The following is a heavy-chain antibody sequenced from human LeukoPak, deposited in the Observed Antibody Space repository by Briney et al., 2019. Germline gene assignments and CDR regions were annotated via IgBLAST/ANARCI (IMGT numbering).Heavy chain of an antibody. CDR3: ATGVATAFTY. CDR2: IVPNSGDT. Sequence: ASVKVSCKASGYTFTAYYIHWVRQAPGQGLEWMAWIVPNSGDTWSAPVFQGSVTMTRDTSITTASMELTWLSSDDTAVYYCATGVATAFTYWGQGTLLTVSS. J-gene: IGHJ4*02. V-gene: IGHV1-2*02. D-gene: IGHD5-18*01. CDR1: GYTFTAYY.